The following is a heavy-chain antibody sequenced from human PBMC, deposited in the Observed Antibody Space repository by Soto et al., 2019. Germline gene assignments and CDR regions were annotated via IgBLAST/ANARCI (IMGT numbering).Heavy chain of an antibody. J-gene: IGHJ4*02. CDR1: GFTFSSSW. CDR3: ARGPTGWYGYDY. Sequence: EVQLVESGGGLVQPGGSLRLSCAASGFTFSSSWMHWVLQPPGKGLVWVSRIKSDGSTTNYADSVKGRFTISRDNAKNTLYLQMNNLRAEDTGVYYCARGPTGWYGYDYWGQGTLVTVSS. V-gene: IGHV3-74*01. CDR2: IKSDGSTT. D-gene: IGHD6-19*01.